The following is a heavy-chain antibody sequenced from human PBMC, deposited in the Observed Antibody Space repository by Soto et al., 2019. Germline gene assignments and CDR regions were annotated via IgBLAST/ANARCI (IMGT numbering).Heavy chain of an antibody. CDR1: GFTFSSYG. D-gene: IGHD4-17*01. J-gene: IGHJ4*02. CDR3: AKDKSTEGTAIDY. CDR2: ISYDGSNK. V-gene: IGHV3-30*18. Sequence: GGSLRLSCAASGFTFSSYGMHWVRQAPGKGLEWVAVISYDGSNKYYADSVKGRFTISRDNSKNTLYLQMNSLRAEDTAVYYCAKDKSTEGTAIDYWGQGTLVTVSS.